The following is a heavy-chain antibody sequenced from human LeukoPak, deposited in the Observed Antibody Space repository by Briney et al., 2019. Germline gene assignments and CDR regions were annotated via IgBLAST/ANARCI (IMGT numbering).Heavy chain of an antibody. CDR1: GYTLTELS. J-gene: IGHJ5*02. CDR2: FDPEDGET. D-gene: IGHD5-12*01. V-gene: IGHV1-24*01. Sequence: ASVKVSCKVSGYTLTELSMHWVRQAPGKGLEWMGGFDPEDGETIYAQKFQGRVTMTRDTSISTAYMELSSLRAEDTAVYYCAREMRGGGYECCDFDQWGQGTLVTVSS. CDR3: AREMRGGGYECCDFDQ.